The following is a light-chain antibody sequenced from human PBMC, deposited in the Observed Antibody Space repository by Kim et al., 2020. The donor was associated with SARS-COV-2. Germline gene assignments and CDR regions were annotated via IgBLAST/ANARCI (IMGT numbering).Light chain of an antibody. CDR1: QTINNK. V-gene: IGKV3-15*01. J-gene: IGKJ1*01. CDR2: DAT. Sequence: SPGERATLSSRASQTINNKLVWYQQKPGQAPRLLIYDATTRATGVPARFFGSGSETDFTLTISSLQSEDFAVYYCQQSNDWPPLTFGQGTKVDIK. CDR3: QQSNDWPPLT.